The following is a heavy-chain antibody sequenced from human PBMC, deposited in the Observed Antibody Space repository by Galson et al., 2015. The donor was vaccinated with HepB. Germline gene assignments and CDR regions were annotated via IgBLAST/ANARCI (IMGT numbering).Heavy chain of an antibody. CDR1: GGTFSSYA. J-gene: IGHJ4*02. Sequence: SVKVSCKASGGTFSSYAISWVRQAPGQGLEWMGGIIPIFGTANYAQKFQGRVTITADKSTSTAYMELSSLRSEDTAVYYCASSLYYYDSSGYYFRGFDYWGQGTLVTVSS. D-gene: IGHD3-22*01. CDR3: ASSLYYYDSSGYYFRGFDY. CDR2: IIPIFGTA. V-gene: IGHV1-69*06.